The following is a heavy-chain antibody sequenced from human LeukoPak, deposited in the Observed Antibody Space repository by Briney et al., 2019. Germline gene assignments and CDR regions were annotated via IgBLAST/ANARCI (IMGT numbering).Heavy chain of an antibody. CDR1: GFIFTNYL. V-gene: IGHV3-7*01. Sequence: GGSLRLSCAASGFIFTNYLMSWVRQAPGKGLEWVASIKHDGSEKYYVDSVRGRFTISRDNTMNSLYLQMSSLRAEDTAVYYCATDRGWRTSGYYLYYFEYWGQGTLVTYSS. CDR2: IKHDGSEK. J-gene: IGHJ4*02. D-gene: IGHD3-3*01. CDR3: ATDRGWRTSGYYLYYFEY.